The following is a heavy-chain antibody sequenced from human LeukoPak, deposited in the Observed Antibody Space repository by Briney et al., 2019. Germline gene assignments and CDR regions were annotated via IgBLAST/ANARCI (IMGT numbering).Heavy chain of an antibody. J-gene: IGHJ4*02. Sequence: GGSLRLSCAASGFTFSSYEMNWVRQAPGKGLEWVSYISSSGSTIYYADSVKGRFTISRDNAKNSLYLQMNSLRAEDTALYYCARDYGDYYFDYWGQGTLVTVSS. CDR1: GFTFSSYE. CDR2: ISSSGSTI. CDR3: ARDYGDYYFDY. V-gene: IGHV3-48*03. D-gene: IGHD4-17*01.